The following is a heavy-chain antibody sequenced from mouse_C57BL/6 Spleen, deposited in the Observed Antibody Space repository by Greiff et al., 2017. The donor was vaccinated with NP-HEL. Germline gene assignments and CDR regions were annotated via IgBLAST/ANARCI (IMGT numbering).Heavy chain of an antibody. CDR3: ARDRGGYDGYYDY. Sequence: EVKLMESGGGLVKPGGSLKLSCAASGFTFSSYAMSWVRQTPEKRLEWVATISDGGSYTYYPDNVKGRFTISRDNAKNNLYLQMSHLKSEDTAMYYCARDRGGYDGYYDYWGQGTTLTVSS. CDR1: GFTFSSYA. V-gene: IGHV5-4*01. J-gene: IGHJ2*01. CDR2: ISDGGSYT. D-gene: IGHD2-3*01.